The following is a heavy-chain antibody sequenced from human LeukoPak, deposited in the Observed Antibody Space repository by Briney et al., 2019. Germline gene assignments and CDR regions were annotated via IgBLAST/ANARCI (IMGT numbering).Heavy chain of an antibody. V-gene: IGHV4-39*01. J-gene: IGHJ4*02. D-gene: IGHD6-13*01. CDR3: ARHSGPYASSWFDY. CDR1: GGSISSSSFY. Sequence: SETLSLTCTVSGGSISSSSFYWGWIRQPPGKGLEWIGSTYYSGSTSYNPSLKSRVTISVDTSKNQFSLKLSSVTAADTAVYYCARHSGPYASSWFDYWGQGTLVTVSS. CDR2: TYYSGST.